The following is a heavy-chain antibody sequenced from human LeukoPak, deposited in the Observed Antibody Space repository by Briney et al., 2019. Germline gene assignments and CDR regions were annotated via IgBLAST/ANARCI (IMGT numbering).Heavy chain of an antibody. CDR2: ISGFNGYT. CDR3: ARDQGYTSEWLDY. D-gene: IGHD6-19*01. V-gene: IGHV1-18*01. J-gene: IGHJ4*02. CDR1: GNTFSNYG. Sequence: GAPVKVSCKASGNTFSNYGISWVRQAPGQGLEWMGWISGFNGYTRYAQNLQGRVTMTTDTSTSTAYMELRSLISDDTAVYYCARDQGYTSEWLDYWGQGTLVTVSS.